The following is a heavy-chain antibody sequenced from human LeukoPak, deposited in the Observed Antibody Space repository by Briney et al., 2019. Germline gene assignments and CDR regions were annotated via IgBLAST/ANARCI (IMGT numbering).Heavy chain of an antibody. D-gene: IGHD1-26*01. CDR1: GDSISSDGHS. V-gene: IGHV4-30-4*07. CDR2: IYHSGAA. Sequence: ASETLSLTCGVSGDSISSDGHSWSWIRQPPGKGLEWVGYIYHSGAAYHNPSLKSRLALSVDTSNNQFSLRLRSVTAADTAVYYCVRGVGGEYFYFDRWGQGALVTVSA. J-gene: IGHJ4*02. CDR3: VRGVGGEYFYFDR.